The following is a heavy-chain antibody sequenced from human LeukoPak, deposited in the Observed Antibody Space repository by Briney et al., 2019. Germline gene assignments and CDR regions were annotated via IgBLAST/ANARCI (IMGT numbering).Heavy chain of an antibody. CDR3: VVGDYYDSSGYYRAFQH. V-gene: IGHV3-74*01. CDR1: GFSLTDYW. J-gene: IGHJ1*01. CDR2: INSDQSST. Sequence: GGSLRLSCVASGFSLTDYWMHWVRQSPGKGLVWVSRINSDQSSTTYADSGKGHFTISRDNAKNTLYLQMNSLTAEDTAVYYCVVGDYYDSSGYYRAFQHWGQGTLVTVSS. D-gene: IGHD3-22*01.